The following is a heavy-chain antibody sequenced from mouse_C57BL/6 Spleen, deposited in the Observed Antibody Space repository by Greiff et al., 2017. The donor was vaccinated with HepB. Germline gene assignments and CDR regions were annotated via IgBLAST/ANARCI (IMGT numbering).Heavy chain of an antibody. V-gene: IGHV1-82*01. D-gene: IGHD1-1*01. Sequence: VQRVESGPELVKPGASVKISCKASGYAFSSSWMNWVKQRPGKGLEWIGRIYPGDGDTNYNGKFKGKATLTADKSSSTAYMQLSSLTSEDSAVYFCARKGTTEGFAYWGQGTLVTVSA. CDR2: IYPGDGDT. CDR1: GYAFSSSW. CDR3: ARKGTTEGFAY. J-gene: IGHJ3*01.